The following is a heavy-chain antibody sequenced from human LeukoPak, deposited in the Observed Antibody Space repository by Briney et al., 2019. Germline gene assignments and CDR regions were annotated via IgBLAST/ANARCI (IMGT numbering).Heavy chain of an antibody. Sequence: SETLSLTCAVYGGSFSGYYWSWIRQPPGKGLEWIGEINHSGSTNYNPSLKSRVTISVDTSKNQFSLKLSSVTAADTAVYYCARAIYYYYGSGSYYKPWGQGTLVTVSS. V-gene: IGHV4-34*01. CDR1: GGSFSGYY. D-gene: IGHD3-10*01. CDR2: INHSGST. J-gene: IGHJ5*02. CDR3: ARAIYYYYGSGSYYKP.